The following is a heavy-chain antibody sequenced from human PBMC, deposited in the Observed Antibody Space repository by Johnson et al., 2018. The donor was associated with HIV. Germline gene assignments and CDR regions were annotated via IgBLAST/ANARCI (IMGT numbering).Heavy chain of an antibody. D-gene: IGHD2/OR15-2a*01. CDR2: IRGSGGST. J-gene: IGHJ3*02. Sequence: QVHLVESGGGLVQPGGSLRLSCAASGISFSDYYMSWVRQAPGKGLECISCIRGSGGSTYYADSVNGRFTISRDNAKNSLYLQMNSLRAEDTAVYYCTTEVYRMTAFDIWGQGTMVTVSS. CDR1: GISFSDYY. CDR3: TTEVYRMTAFDI. V-gene: IGHV3-11*01.